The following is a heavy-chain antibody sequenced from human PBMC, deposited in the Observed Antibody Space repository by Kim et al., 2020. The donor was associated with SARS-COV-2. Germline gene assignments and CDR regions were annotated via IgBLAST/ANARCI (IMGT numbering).Heavy chain of an antibody. CDR1: GGSISSYY. Sequence: SETLSLTCTVSGGSISSYYWSWIRQPPGKGLEWIGYIYYSGSTNYNPSLKSRVTISVDMSKNQYSLKLSSVTAEDTAVFYCARGFEQWLAYDAFDIWGQGTMVTVSS. V-gene: IGHV4-59*01. J-gene: IGHJ3*02. CDR2: IYYSGST. CDR3: ARGFEQWLAYDAFDI. D-gene: IGHD6-19*01.